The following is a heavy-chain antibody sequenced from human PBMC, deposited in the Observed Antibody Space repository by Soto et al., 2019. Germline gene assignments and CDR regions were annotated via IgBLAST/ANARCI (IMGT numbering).Heavy chain of an antibody. V-gene: IGHV1-18*01. CDR2: ISAYNGNT. Sequence: ASVKVSCKASGYTFTSYGISWVRQAPGQGLEWMGWISAYNGNTNYAQKLQGRVTMTTDTSTSTAYMELRSLRSDNTSVYYCARDYDSSGYYSGGFGYGGQGTLVTVSS. CDR1: GYTFTSYG. D-gene: IGHD3-22*01. CDR3: ARDYDSSGYYSGGFGY. J-gene: IGHJ4*02.